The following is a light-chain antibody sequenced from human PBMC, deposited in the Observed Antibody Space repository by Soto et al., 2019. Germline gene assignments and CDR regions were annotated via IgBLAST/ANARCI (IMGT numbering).Light chain of an antibody. CDR3: QQYSEWPLT. CDR1: QSVRSN. V-gene: IGKV3-15*01. Sequence: EIVMTQSPATLSVSPGERATLSCWASQSVRSNLAWYQQKPGQGPRLLIYGASTRATGIPGRFRGSGSGTEFTLTITNLQSEDFAVYNCQQYSEWPLTFGGGTKVEI. CDR2: GAS. J-gene: IGKJ4*01.